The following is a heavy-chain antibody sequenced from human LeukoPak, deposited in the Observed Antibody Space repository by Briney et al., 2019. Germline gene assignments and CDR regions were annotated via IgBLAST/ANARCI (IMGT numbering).Heavy chain of an antibody. J-gene: IGHJ4*02. D-gene: IGHD5/OR15-5a*01. CDR3: VKDVSVSY. Sequence: GRSLRLSCVGSGFTFSNYGMHWVRQAPGKGLEGVAVISHDGTNKNYAASMKGRFTISRDASKNTLYLEMNGLTVEDTGVYYCVKDVSVSYWGQGTLVTVSS. CDR1: GFTFSNYG. CDR2: ISHDGTNK. V-gene: IGHV3-30*18.